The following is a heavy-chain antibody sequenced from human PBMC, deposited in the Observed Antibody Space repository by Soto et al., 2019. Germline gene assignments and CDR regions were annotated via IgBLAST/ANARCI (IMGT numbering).Heavy chain of an antibody. D-gene: IGHD6-13*01. CDR1: GFTFSSYW. CDR3: ARGDSSSYYYYGMDV. V-gene: IGHV3-74*01. CDR2: INSDGSST. J-gene: IGHJ6*02. Sequence: GGSLRLSCAASGFTFSSYWMHWVRQAPGKGLVWVSRINSDGSSTSYADSVKGRFTISRDNAKNTLYLQMNSLRAEDTAVYYCARGDSSSYYYYGMDVWGQGTTVTVSS.